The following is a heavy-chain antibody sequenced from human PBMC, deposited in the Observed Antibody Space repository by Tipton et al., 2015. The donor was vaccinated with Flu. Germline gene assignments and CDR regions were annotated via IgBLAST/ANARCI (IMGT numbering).Heavy chain of an antibody. V-gene: IGHV4-38-2*01. D-gene: IGHD2-8*01. CDR2: ICHSGST. J-gene: IGHJ2*01. CDR3: ARMRARDCTLGACFLWWFDF. Sequence: TLSLTCVVSGYPINSGYCWGWVRQPPGKGLEWIGTICHSGSTYYNSSLKSRVTISLDTSKNQFSLKLTSVTATDTAVYFCARMRARDCTLGACFLWWFDFWGRGTLVTVSP. CDR1: GYPINSGYC.